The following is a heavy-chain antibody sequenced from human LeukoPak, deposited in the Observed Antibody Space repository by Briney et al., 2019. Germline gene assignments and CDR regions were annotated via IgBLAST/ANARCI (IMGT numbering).Heavy chain of an antibody. Sequence: GGSLRLSCAASGFTFSDNWMTWVRQAPGKGLEWVANINQDGGGRYYVDSVQGRFIISRDNAQNSVHLQMNSLRAEDTAVYYCATRYCSIAACRASSYKCMDDWGKGTTVIVSS. J-gene: IGHJ6*04. V-gene: IGHV3-7*01. CDR2: INQDGGGR. D-gene: IGHD2-2*01. CDR3: ATRYCSIAACRASSYKCMDD. CDR1: GFTFSDNW.